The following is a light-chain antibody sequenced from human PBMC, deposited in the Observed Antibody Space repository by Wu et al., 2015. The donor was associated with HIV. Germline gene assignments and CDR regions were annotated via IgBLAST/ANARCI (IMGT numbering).Light chain of an antibody. CDR3: QQYNNWPLIT. CDR2: GAS. CDR1: ESVNSN. Sequence: EIVLTQSPGTLSLSPGERATLSCRASESVNSNYLAWYQQKPGQAPRLFIYGASTRATGIPSRFSGSGSGTEFTLTISSLQSEDFAVYYCQQYNNWPLITFGQGTRLEIK. V-gene: IGKV3-15*01. J-gene: IGKJ5*01.